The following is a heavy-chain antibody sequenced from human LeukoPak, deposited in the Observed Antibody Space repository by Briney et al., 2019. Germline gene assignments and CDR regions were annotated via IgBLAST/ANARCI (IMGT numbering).Heavy chain of an antibody. J-gene: IGHJ6*03. D-gene: IGHD5-18*01. CDR2: INHSGST. V-gene: IGHV4-34*01. CDR3: ARVARGYSYGPYYYYMDV. CDR1: GGSFSGYY. Sequence: PSETLSLTCAVYGGSFSGYYWSWIRQPPGKGLEWIGEINHSGSTNYNPSLKSRVTISVDTSKNQFSLKLSSVTAADTAVYYCARVARGYSYGPYYYYMDVWGKGTTVTVSS.